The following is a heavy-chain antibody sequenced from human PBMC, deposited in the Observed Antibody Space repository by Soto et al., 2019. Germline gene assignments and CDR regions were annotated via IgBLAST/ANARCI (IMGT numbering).Heavy chain of an antibody. J-gene: IGHJ6*02. V-gene: IGHV4-4*02. Sequence: QVQLQGSGPGLVKPSGTLSLTCAVSGGSISSSNWWSWVRQPPGKGLEWIGEISHSGSTNYNPSRKSRVTISLDKSKNQFTLKFSSVTAADTAVYYCASYITIFVVVRHGMDVWGQGTTVTVSS. CDR1: GGSISSSNW. CDR2: ISHSGST. CDR3: ASYITIFVVVRHGMDV. D-gene: IGHD3-3*01.